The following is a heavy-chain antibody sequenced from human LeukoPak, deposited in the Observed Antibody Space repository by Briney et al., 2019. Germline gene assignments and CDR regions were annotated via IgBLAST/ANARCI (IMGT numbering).Heavy chain of an antibody. CDR3: ARIGYGFTYGGGLDP. V-gene: IGHV3-53*05. D-gene: IGHD2-15*01. Sequence: GGSLRLSCAASGFSVSNTYMSWVRRAPGKGLEWVSVIYSGDSGVSTYYADSVKGRFTISRDNSQNKLYLEMNNLRTEDTAMYYCARIGYGFTYGGGLDPWGQGTLVTVSS. CDR1: GFSVSNTY. J-gene: IGHJ5*02. CDR2: IYSGDSGVST.